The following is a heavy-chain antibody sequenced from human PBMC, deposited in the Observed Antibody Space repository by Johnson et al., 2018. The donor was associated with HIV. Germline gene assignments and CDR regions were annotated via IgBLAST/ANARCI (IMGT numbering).Heavy chain of an antibody. J-gene: IGHJ3*02. D-gene: IGHD6-19*01. CDR2: IKQDGSEK. CDR3: VRDGGSGWLLERDAFDI. Sequence: VHLVESGGGLVQPGGSLRLSCAASGFTFSNYWMSWVRQAPGKGLEWVANIKQDGSEKYYVDSVKGRFTISRDNAKNSLYLQMNSLRAEDTAVYYCVRDGGSGWLLERDAFDIWGQGTMVTVSS. V-gene: IGHV3-7*01. CDR1: GFTFSNYW.